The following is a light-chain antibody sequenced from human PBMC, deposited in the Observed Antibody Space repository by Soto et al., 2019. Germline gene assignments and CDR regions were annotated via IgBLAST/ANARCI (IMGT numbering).Light chain of an antibody. V-gene: IGKV3-20*01. CDR1: QSVNSNH. Sequence: LVLKHAAYTQTLSPGERATLSCRASQSVNSNHLAWYQQRPGQAPRLLIYGASIRATGIPDRFSGSGSGTDFTLTISRLEPEDFAVFYCQQYGSSLVTFGQGTRLEIK. CDR3: QQYGSSLVT. J-gene: IGKJ5*01. CDR2: GAS.